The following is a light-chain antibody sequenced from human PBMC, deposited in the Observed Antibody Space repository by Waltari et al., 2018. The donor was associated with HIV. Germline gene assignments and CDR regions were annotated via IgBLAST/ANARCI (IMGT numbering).Light chain of an antibody. CDR3: QTWGTGIAV. CDR2: VNSYGRH. CDR1: SGHSSKA. V-gene: IGLV4-69*01. J-gene: IGLJ3*02. Sequence: QPVLTQPPSASGSLGASVKLTCTLSSGHSSKATAGHQQQPEKGPRFLMKVNSYGRHNRGAVIPDRFSCSTYGVERYLTISSLQSEDEADYYCQTWGTGIAVFGGGTTLTVL.